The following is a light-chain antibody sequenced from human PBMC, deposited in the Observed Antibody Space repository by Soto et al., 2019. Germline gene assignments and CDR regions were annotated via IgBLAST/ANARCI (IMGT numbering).Light chain of an antibody. CDR3: QQDNDLNLT. CDR1: QSVGRN. Sequence: EIVMTQSPATLSVSPGERATLSCWAIQSVGRNVAWYQQKPGQAPRLLIYAASIRATGIPARFSGSGSVTDFTLSISSLQSEDFAVYFCQQDNDLNLTFGGGTTVEIK. J-gene: IGKJ4*01. CDR2: AAS. V-gene: IGKV3-15*01.